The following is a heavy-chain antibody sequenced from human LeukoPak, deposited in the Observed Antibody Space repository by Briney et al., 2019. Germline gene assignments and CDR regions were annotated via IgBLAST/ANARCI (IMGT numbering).Heavy chain of an antibody. J-gene: IGHJ4*02. Sequence: VASVKVSCKASGYTFTSYAMNWVRQAPGQGLEWMGWINPNSSATNYAQNFQGRVTMTRDPSISTAYMELSRLRYDDTAVYYCARDANFGELLYHTEDLFDFWGQGTPVTVSS. CDR3: ARDANFGELLYHTEDLFDF. V-gene: IGHV1-2*02. D-gene: IGHD3-10*01. CDR1: GYTFTSYA. CDR2: INPNSSAT.